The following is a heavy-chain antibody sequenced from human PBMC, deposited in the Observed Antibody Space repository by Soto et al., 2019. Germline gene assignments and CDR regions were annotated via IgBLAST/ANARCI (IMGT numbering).Heavy chain of an antibody. CDR2: IYYSGST. Sequence: SETLSLTCTVSGGSISSYYWTWIRQPPGKGLEWIGYIYYSGSTNYNPSLKTRVTISVDTSKNQFSLKLSSVTAADTAVYYCASLGWNDVRYFDYWGQGTLVTVSS. V-gene: IGHV4-59*12. D-gene: IGHD1-1*01. CDR3: ASLGWNDVRYFDY. J-gene: IGHJ4*02. CDR1: GGSISSYY.